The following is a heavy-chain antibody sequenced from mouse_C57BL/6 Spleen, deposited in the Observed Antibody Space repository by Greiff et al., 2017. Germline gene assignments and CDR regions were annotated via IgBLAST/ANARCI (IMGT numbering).Heavy chain of an antibody. CDR1: GYAFSSYW. CDR2: IYPGDGDT. J-gene: IGHJ2*01. Sequence: VQLQQSGAELVKPGASVKISCKASGYAFSSYWMNWVKQRPGKGLEWIGQIYPGDGDTNYNGKFKGKATLTADKSSSTAYMQLSSLTSEDSAVYFCARGGYCSAFDYWGQGTTLTVSS. D-gene: IGHD3-1*01. V-gene: IGHV1-80*01. CDR3: ARGGYCSAFDY.